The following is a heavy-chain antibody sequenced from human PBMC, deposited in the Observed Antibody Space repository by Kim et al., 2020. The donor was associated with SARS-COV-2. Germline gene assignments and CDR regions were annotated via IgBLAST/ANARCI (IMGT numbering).Heavy chain of an antibody. V-gene: IGHV4-31*03. Sequence: SESLSLTCTVSGGSIISGGYYWSWIRQHPGKVLEWIGYIDYSVSTYYNPSLKIRVTISVDTFNNQFSLKLSSVTAADTAVYYCARVRITMIVVASTADA. CDR2: IDYSVST. CDR1: GGSIISGGYY. D-gene: IGHD3-22*01. CDR3: ARVRITMIVVASTADA. J-gene: IGHJ3*01.